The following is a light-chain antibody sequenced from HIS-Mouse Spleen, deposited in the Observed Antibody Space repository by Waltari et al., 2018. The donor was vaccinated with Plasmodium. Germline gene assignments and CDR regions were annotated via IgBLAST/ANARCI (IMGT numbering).Light chain of an antibody. Sequence: DIVMTQSPDSLAVSLGERATINCKSSQSVLYSSNNKNYLAWYQQKPGHPPKLLIYGAATRESGVPDRFSGSGSGTDFTLTISSLQAEDVAVYYCQQYYSTPWTFGQGTKVEIK. CDR3: QQYYSTPWT. V-gene: IGKV4-1*01. J-gene: IGKJ1*01. CDR2: GAA. CDR1: QSVLYSSNNKNY.